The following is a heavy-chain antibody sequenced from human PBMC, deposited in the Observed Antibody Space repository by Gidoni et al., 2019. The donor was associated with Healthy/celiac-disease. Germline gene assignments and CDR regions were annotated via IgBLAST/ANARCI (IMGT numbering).Heavy chain of an antibody. CDR1: GFTFSDYG. D-gene: IGHD3-22*01. CDR3: ARFRHPNTYYYDSSGPLDY. V-gene: IGHV3-33*01. CDR2: MWSVGTNK. Sequence: QVQLVESGGGVVQPGRSLRLSCAASGFTFSDYGMHWVRQAPGEVLVWVAVMWSVGTNKYYADTVKDQFTPSRDKSKNTLYLQMNSLRAEDTAIYYCARFRHPNTYYYDSSGPLDYWGQGALVTVSS. J-gene: IGHJ4*02.